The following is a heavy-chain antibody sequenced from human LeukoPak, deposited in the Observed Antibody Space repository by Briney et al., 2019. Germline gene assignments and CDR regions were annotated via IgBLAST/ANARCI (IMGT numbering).Heavy chain of an antibody. CDR1: GFSFRSYW. CDR2: IKHDGIEK. CDR3: AREAMVRGVPDAFDI. D-gene: IGHD3-10*01. Sequence: GGSLRLSCVASGFSFRSYWMNWVRQAPGKGLEWVANIKHDGIEKYFVDSVKGRFAISRDNAKNLLFLQMNNLRAEDTAVYYCAREAMVRGVPDAFDIWGQGTVVTVSS. V-gene: IGHV3-7*01. J-gene: IGHJ3*02.